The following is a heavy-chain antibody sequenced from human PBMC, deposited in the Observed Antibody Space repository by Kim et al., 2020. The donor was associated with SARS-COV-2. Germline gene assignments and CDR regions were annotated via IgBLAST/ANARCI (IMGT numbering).Heavy chain of an antibody. CDR1: GFTFDDYA. V-gene: IGHV3-9*01. CDR2: ISWNSGSI. D-gene: IGHD4-17*01. Sequence: GGSLRLSCAASGFTFDDYAMHWVRQAPGKGLEWVSGISWNSGSIGYADSVKGRFTISRDNAKNSLYLQMNSLRAEDTALYYCAKDSNNYGWFDPWGQGTLVTVSS. J-gene: IGHJ5*02. CDR3: AKDSNNYGWFDP.